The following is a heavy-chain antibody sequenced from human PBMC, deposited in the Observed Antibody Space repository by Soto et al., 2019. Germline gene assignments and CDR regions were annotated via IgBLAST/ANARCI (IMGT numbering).Heavy chain of an antibody. CDR2: INHSGST. J-gene: IGHJ4*02. V-gene: IGHV4-34*01. CDR1: GGSFSGYY. Sequence: SETLSLTCAVYGGSFSGYYWSWIRQPPGKGLEWIGEINHSGSTNYNPSLKSRVTISVDTSKNQFSLKLSSVTAADTAVYYCAGGRRITMVRGVISLSLDYWGQGTLVTVS. CDR3: AGGRRITMVRGVISLSLDY. D-gene: IGHD3-10*01.